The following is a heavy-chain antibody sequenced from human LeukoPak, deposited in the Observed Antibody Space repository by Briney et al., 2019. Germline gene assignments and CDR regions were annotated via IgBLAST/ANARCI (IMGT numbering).Heavy chain of an antibody. CDR1: AFSVTSNY. V-gene: IGHV3-66*01. J-gene: IGHJ4*02. Sequence: GGYLRLSCAPSAFSVTSNYMSWVRQAPGKGLEWVSVFYKDGSTYHADCVKGRFTISRDNAKNTVNLHMNTLRVEETGLYYWTRDSGGDTNGYPSRWGQGTLVTVSS. D-gene: IGHD2-8*01. CDR2: FYKDGST. CDR3: TRDSGGDTNGYPSR.